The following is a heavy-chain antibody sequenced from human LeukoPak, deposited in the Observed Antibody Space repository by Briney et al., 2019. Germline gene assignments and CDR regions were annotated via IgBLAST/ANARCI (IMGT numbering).Heavy chain of an antibody. D-gene: IGHD6-19*01. J-gene: IGHJ4*02. Sequence: QAGGSLRLSCAASGFTFSSYAMSWVRQAPGKGLEWVSAISGSGGSTYYADSVKGRFTISRDNSKNTLYLQMNSLRAEDTAVYYCAKDLTPRQPQRASAVAGPNDYWGQGTLVTVSS. V-gene: IGHV3-23*01. CDR3: AKDLTPRQPQRASAVAGPNDY. CDR2: ISGSGGST. CDR1: GFTFSSYA.